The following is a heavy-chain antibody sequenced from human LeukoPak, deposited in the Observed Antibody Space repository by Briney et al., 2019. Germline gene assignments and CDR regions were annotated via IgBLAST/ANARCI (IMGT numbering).Heavy chain of an antibody. D-gene: IGHD4-17*01. J-gene: IGHJ3*01. CDR2: FDPENSET. CDR1: GYTLTDLS. CDR3: ATLNYGDLRGGGFEV. V-gene: IGHV1-24*01. Sequence: GASVKVSCKVSGYTLTDLSIHWVRPAPGKGLAWMGGFDPENSETIYAQRFQGRVTMNEDTSSDTAYMFLTSLRSEDTALYYCATLNYGDLRGGGFEVWGQGTMVSVSS.